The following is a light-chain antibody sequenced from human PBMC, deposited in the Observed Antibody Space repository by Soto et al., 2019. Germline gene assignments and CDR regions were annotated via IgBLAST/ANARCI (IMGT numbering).Light chain of an antibody. J-gene: IGKJ2*01. Sequence: DIVMTQSPLSLPVIPGEPASISCRSSGDLQRSHGYSYLDWYLQKPGQSPQLLIYLGSNRASGVPDRFSGSGSGTDFTLKISRVEAEDVGVYYCMQVLQTPYTFGQGNRLELK. V-gene: IGKV2-28*01. CDR1: GDLQRSHGYSY. CDR2: LGS. CDR3: MQVLQTPYT.